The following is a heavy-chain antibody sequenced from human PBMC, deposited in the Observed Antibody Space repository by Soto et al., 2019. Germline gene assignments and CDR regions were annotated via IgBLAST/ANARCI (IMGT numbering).Heavy chain of an antibody. J-gene: IGHJ4*02. V-gene: IGHV3-33*01. Sequence: QVQLVESGGGVVQPGGSLRLSCEASGFNFNTYGMHWVRQSPGKGLEWVAIIWYEGSNKNYADSVKGRFAISRDNSKNPLWLQMNNLRDEDTAVYYCARDKGPVAARVSLDYWGKGTLVTVSS. CDR1: GFNFNTYG. CDR3: ARDKGPVAARVSLDY. D-gene: IGHD6-6*01. CDR2: IWYEGSNK.